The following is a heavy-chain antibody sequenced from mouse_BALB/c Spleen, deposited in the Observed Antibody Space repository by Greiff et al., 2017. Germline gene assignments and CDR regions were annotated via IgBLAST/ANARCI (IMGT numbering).Heavy chain of an antibody. D-gene: IGHD2-14*01. J-gene: IGHJ4*01. CDR1: GYTFTSYW. V-gene: IGHV1-69*02. Sequence: QVQLKQPGAELVRPGASVKLSCKASGYTFTSYWINWVKQRPGQGLEWIGNIYPSDSYTNYNQKFKDKATLTVDKSSSTAYMQLSSPTSEDSAVFYCTRSEYDGEDYWGQGTSVTVSS. CDR3: TRSEYDGEDY. CDR2: IYPSDSYT.